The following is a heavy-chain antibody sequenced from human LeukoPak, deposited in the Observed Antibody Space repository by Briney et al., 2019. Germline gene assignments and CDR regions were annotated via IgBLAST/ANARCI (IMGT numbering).Heavy chain of an antibody. CDR2: INHSGSA. Sequence: SETLSLTCAGYGGSFSGYYWSWIRQPPGKGLEWIGEINHSGSANYNPSLKSRVTISVDTSKNQFSLKLSSVTAADTAVYYCARGRNIVVVVGGFDYWGQGTLVTVSS. V-gene: IGHV4-34*01. D-gene: IGHD2-15*01. CDR1: GGSFSGYY. CDR3: ARGRNIVVVVGGFDY. J-gene: IGHJ4*02.